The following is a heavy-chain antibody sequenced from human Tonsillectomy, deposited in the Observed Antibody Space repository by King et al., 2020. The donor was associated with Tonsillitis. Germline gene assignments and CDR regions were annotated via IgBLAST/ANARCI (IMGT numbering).Heavy chain of an antibody. Sequence: VQLVESGGGLVQPGGSLRLSCAASGFTVSGNYMSWVRQAPGKGLEWVSIIYTSDNRYYTDSVKGSFTISRDNSKNTVYLQMNSLRDADTAVYYCTRDRGHSGNYSFYSWGQGTLVTVSS. D-gene: IGHD3-10*01. CDR3: TRDRGHSGNYSFYS. V-gene: IGHV3-66*01. CDR1: GFTVSGNY. CDR2: IYTSDNR. J-gene: IGHJ4*02.